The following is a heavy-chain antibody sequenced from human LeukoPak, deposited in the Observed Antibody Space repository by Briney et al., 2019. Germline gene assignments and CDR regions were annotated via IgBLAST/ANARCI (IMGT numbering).Heavy chain of an antibody. V-gene: IGHV3-7*03. CDR1: GFTFSSYW. CDR2: IKQDGREK. CDR3: ARDTARWTGAFDI. Sequence: RSGGSLRLSCVAPGFTFSSYWMSWVRQAPGKGLEWVANIKQDGREKYYVDSVKGRFTISRDSAKKSLYLEMNSLRAEDKAVYYCARDTARWTGAFDIWGQGTMVTVSS. J-gene: IGHJ3*02. D-gene: IGHD5-24*01.